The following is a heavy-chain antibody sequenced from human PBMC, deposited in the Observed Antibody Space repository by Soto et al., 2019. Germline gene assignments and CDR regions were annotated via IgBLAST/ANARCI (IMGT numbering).Heavy chain of an antibody. CDR3: ARVSFPNYDSSGYDAFDV. V-gene: IGHV3-21*01. D-gene: IGHD3-22*01. Sequence: GGSLILSCAASGVTFSSYSMNWVRQAPGKGLEWVSSISSSSSYIYYADSVKGRFTISRDNAKNSLYLQMNSLRAEDTAVYYCARVSFPNYDSSGYDAFDVWGQGTMVTVSS. J-gene: IGHJ3*01. CDR1: GVTFSSYS. CDR2: ISSSSSYI.